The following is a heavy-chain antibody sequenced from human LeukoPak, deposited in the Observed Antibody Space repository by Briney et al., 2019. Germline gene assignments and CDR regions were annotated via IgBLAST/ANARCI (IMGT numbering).Heavy chain of an antibody. CDR2: ISGSSSYM. CDR3: SGYSYYFDY. Sequence: GGSLRLSCAASGFPFSAYIMNWVRQAPGKGLEWVSSISGSSSYMFYADSVKGRFTISRDNAKNSLYLQMNSLRAEDTAVYDSSGYSYYFDYWGQGTLVTVSS. CDR1: GFPFSAYI. V-gene: IGHV3-21*01. J-gene: IGHJ4*02. D-gene: IGHD3-22*01.